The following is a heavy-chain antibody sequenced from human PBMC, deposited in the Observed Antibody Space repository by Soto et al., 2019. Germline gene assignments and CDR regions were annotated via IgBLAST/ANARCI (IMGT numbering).Heavy chain of an antibody. CDR1: GGTFSIYA. Sequence: SLKVSCKASGGTFSIYAISCVRQAPGQGLEWMGGIIPILGTANYAQKFQGRVTITADKSTSTAYMELSSLRSEDTAVYYCARWVWDYDSSGYSLAYEDYWGQGTLVTVSS. V-gene: IGHV1-69*10. D-gene: IGHD3-22*01. CDR3: ARWVWDYDSSGYSLAYEDY. CDR2: IIPILGTA. J-gene: IGHJ4*02.